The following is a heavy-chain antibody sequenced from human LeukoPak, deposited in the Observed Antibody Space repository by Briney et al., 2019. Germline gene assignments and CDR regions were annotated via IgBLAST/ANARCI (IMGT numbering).Heavy chain of an antibody. CDR1: GFTFDDYG. CDR3: AREGIWSPLPFDY. D-gene: IGHD6-13*01. Sequence: GGSLRLSCAASGFTFDDYGMSWVRQAPGKGLEWVANIKEDGSETYYVDSVKGRFTISRDNAKNSLYLQMNSLRAEDTAVYYCAREGIWSPLPFDYWGQGSLVTVSS. J-gene: IGHJ4*02. V-gene: IGHV3-7*01. CDR2: IKEDGSET.